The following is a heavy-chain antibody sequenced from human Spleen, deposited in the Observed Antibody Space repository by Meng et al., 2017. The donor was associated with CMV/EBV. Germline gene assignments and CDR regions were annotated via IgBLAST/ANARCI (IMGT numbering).Heavy chain of an antibody. CDR2: INHSGST. D-gene: IGHD4-17*01. Sequence: HVPRQRWGAVLFEPAETLALTCAVYGGSFCGYYWSWIRQPPGKGLEWIGEINHSGSTNYNPSLKSRVTISVDTSKNQFSLKLSSVTAADTAVYYCARRYGASAYNWFDPWGQGTLVTVSS. CDR3: ARRYGASAYNWFDP. CDR1: GGSFCGYY. V-gene: IGHV4-34*01. J-gene: IGHJ5*02.